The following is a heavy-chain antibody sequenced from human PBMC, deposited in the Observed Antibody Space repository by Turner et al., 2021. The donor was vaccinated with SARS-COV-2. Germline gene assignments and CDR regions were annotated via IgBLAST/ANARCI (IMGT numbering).Heavy chain of an antibody. V-gene: IGHV4-34*01. Sequence: QVQLQPCCPWLLQPCQARSLSCAVYGGSSSDDSWTWVRQPPGKGLEWIGEIGPSGSTNYSPSLKIRLTISADRSNNQLSIQPSSLPAADKAVYYCARRGLHTGWPFDNWGQGTLVTVSS. CDR2: IGPSGST. CDR1: GGSSSDDS. J-gene: IGHJ4*02. CDR3: ARRGLHTGWPFDN. D-gene: IGHD6-19*01.